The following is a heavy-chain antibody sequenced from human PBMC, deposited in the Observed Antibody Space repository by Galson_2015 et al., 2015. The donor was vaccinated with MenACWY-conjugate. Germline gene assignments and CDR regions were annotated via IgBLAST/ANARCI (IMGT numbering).Heavy chain of an antibody. CDR1: GYTFTSYY. CDR2: INPSGGGT. D-gene: IGHD1-26*01. Sequence: SVKVSCKASGYTFTSYYMHWVRQAPGQGLEWMGIINPSGGGTTYAQKFQGRVTMTRDTSTSTVYMELNSLRAEDTAVYYCATGGGNYFGPIGGLFDYWGQGTLVTVSS. J-gene: IGHJ4*02. CDR3: ATGGGNYFGPIGGLFDY. V-gene: IGHV1-46*01.